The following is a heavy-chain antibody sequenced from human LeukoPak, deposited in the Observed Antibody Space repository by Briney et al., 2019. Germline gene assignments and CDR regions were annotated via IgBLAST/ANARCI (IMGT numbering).Heavy chain of an antibody. D-gene: IGHD2-15*01. J-gene: IGHJ1*01. CDR2: IYSGGNT. CDR1: GFTVSSNY. V-gene: IGHV3-53*01. Sequence: PGGSLRLSCAASGFTVSSNYMSWVRQAPGKGLEWVSVIYSGGNTYYADSAKGRFTISRDNSKNTLYLQMNSLRAEDTAVYYCASGYCSGGHCYSVYFQHWGQGTLVTVSS. CDR3: ASGYCSGGHCYSVYFQH.